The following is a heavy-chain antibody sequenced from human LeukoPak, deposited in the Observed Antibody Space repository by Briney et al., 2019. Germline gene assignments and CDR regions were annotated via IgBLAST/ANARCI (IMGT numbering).Heavy chain of an antibody. CDR1: GYTFTGYY. D-gene: IGHD3-22*01. Sequence: ASVKVSCKASGYTFTGYYMHWVRQAPGQGLEWMGWINPNSGGTNYAQKFQGRVTMTRDTSISTAYMELSRLRSDDTAVYYRARPTLSPYYYDSSGDYDYWGQGTLVTVSS. V-gene: IGHV1-2*02. J-gene: IGHJ4*02. CDR3: ARPTLSPYYYDSSGDYDY. CDR2: INPNSGGT.